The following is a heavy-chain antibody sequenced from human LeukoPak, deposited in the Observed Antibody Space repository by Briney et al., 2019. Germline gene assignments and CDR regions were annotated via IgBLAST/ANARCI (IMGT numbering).Heavy chain of an antibody. D-gene: IGHD2-2*01. V-gene: IGHV1-8*01. CDR2: MNPNSGNT. CDR3: ARSTRAYCSSTSCYVGY. CDR1: GYTFTSYD. J-gene: IGHJ4*02. Sequence: ASVKVSCEASGYTFTSYDINWVRQATGQGLEWMGWMNPNSGNTGYAQKFQGRVTMTRNTSISTAYMELSSLRSEDTAVYYCARSTRAYCSSTSCYVGYWGQGTLVTVSS.